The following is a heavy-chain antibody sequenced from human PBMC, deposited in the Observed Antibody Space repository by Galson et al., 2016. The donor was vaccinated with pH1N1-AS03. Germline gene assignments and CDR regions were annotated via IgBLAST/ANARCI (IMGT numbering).Heavy chain of an antibody. CDR3: STDETCDYYYGMDV. Sequence: SLRLSCAASGFTFSNAWMTWVRQAPGKGLEWVGRIKSKSDGGTTDYAAPVKARFTISRDDSKNTLYLQMNSLKTEDTAVYYCSTDETCDYYYGMDVWGRGTT. J-gene: IGHJ6*02. V-gene: IGHV3-15*01. CDR1: GFTFSNAW. CDR2: IKSKSDGGTT.